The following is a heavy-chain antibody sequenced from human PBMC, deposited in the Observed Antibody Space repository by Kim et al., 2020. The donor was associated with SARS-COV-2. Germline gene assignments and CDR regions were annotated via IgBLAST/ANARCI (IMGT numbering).Heavy chain of an antibody. J-gene: IGHJ6*02. Sequence: GESLKISCKGSGYSFTSYWISWVRQMPGKGLEWMGRIDPSDSYTNYSPSFQGHVTISADKSISTAYLQWSSLKASDTAMYYCARHRPLWSGYYSHYYGMDVWGQGTTVTVSS. D-gene: IGHD3-3*01. V-gene: IGHV5-10-1*01. CDR3: ARHRPLWSGYYSHYYGMDV. CDR2: IDPSDSYT. CDR1: GYSFTSYW.